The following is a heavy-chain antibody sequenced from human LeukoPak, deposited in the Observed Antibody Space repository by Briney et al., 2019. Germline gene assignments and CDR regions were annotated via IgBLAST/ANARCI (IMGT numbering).Heavy chain of an antibody. CDR2: IYYSGST. Sequence: SETLSLTCTVSGGSISSYYWSWIRQPPGKGLEWIGYIYYSGSTNYNPSLKSRVTISVDTSKNQFSLKLSSVTAADTAVYYCARQCNSASCPYDYWGQGTLVTVSS. V-gene: IGHV4-59*08. CDR1: GGSISSYY. CDR3: ARQCNSASCPYDY. D-gene: IGHD2-2*01. J-gene: IGHJ4*02.